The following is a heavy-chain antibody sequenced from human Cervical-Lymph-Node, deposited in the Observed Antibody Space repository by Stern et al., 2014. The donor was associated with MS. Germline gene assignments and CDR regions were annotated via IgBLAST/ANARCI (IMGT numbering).Heavy chain of an antibody. Sequence: MQLVQSGGGLVQPGGSLRLSCAASGFTFSSYAMNWVRQAPGEGLEWVSSISGSGDSTYYADSVKGRFTISRDNSKNTLYLQMNSLRVEDTAVYYCAKDLFGQFTSAWGDWGQGSLVTVSS. J-gene: IGHJ4*02. V-gene: IGHV3-23*04. CDR1: GFTFSSYA. D-gene: IGHD6-19*01. CDR2: ISGSGDST. CDR3: AKDLFGQFTSAWGD.